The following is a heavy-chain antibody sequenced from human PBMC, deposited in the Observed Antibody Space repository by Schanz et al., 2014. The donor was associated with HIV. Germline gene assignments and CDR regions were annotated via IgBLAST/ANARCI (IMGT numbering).Heavy chain of an antibody. Sequence: EVQLVESGGGLVKPGGSLRLSCEASGFTFDSQSMNWVRQAPGKGLEWVSSISSGSDYTYYAESLTGRFTISRDNAKNSLFLHMNSLRAEDTAVYYCAKTTWGRRVDAFDIWGQGTMVTVSS. J-gene: IGHJ3*02. CDR1: GFTFDSQS. CDR2: ISSGSDYT. CDR3: AKTTWGRRVDAFDI. D-gene: IGHD3-16*01. V-gene: IGHV3-21*04.